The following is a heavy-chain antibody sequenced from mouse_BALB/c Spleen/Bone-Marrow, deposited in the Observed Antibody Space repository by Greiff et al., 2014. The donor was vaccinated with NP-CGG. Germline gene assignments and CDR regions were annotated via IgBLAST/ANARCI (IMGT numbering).Heavy chain of an antibody. V-gene: IGHV5-6-3*01. D-gene: IGHD2-1*01. CDR1: GFTFSNYG. J-gene: IGHJ2*01. Sequence: VQLKEFGGGLVQPGGSLKLSCAASGFTFSNYGMSWVRQTPDKRLELVATINSNGGSTYYPDSVKGRFTISRDTAKNTLYLQMSSLKSEETAMYYCVRGNYGNYVDYFDFWGQGTTLTVSS. CDR3: VRGNYGNYVDYFDF. CDR2: INSNGGST.